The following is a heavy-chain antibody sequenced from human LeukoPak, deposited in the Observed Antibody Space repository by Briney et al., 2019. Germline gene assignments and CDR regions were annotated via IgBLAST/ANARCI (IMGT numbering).Heavy chain of an antibody. V-gene: IGHV4-59*01. CDR1: GGSFSSYY. D-gene: IGHD1-1*01. Sequence: SETLSLTCAVYGGSFSSYYWSWIRQPPGKGLEWIGYIYYSGSTNYNPSLKSRVTISVDTSKNRFSLKLSSVTAADTAVYYCARGGYRYYYYMDVWGKGTTVTVSS. J-gene: IGHJ6*03. CDR2: IYYSGST. CDR3: ARGGYRYYYYMDV.